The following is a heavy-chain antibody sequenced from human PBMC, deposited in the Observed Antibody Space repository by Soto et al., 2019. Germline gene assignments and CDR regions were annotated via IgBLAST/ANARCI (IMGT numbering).Heavy chain of an antibody. D-gene: IGHD6-19*01. CDR2: IRDGVGSI. V-gene: IGHV3-48*01. J-gene: IGHJ4*02. CDR1: GFSFSDYS. Sequence: EVQLVESGGGLVQSGGSLRLSCAASGFSFSDYSMNWVRQAPGKGLEWLAYIRDGVGSIKYADSVEGRFTISRDNSKNTLYLQMNSLRAEDTAVYYCAKGLLYSSGWYEVYYWGQGTLVTVSS. CDR3: AKGLLYSSGWYEVYY.